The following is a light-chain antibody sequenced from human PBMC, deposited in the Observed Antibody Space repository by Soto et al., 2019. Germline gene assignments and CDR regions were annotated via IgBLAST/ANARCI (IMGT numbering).Light chain of an antibody. CDR2: DVS. J-gene: IGLJ1*01. V-gene: IGLV2-14*01. CDR3: NSYTSSSTYV. Sequence: QSVLTQPASVSGFPGQSISISCTGTSSDVGGYNYVSWYQQHPGKAPKLVIYDVSNRPSGVSNRFSGSKSGNTASLTISGLQAEDEADYYCNSYTSSSTYVFGNGTKVTVL. CDR1: SSDVGGYNY.